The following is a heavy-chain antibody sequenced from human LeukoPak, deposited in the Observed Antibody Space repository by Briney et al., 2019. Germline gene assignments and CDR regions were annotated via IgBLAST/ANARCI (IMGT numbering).Heavy chain of an antibody. D-gene: IGHD2-2*01. V-gene: IGHV3-30*18. CDR2: ISYDGRNK. Sequence: GKSLRLSCAASGFTFNNYGMHWVRQAPGKGLEWVAVISYDGRNKHYPDSVKGRFTISRDISTDTLWLQMDSLRTEDTAVYYCTKGPLGGTAAAIDYWGQGTLVTVSS. CDR1: GFTFNNYG. CDR3: TKGPLGGTAAAIDY. J-gene: IGHJ4*02.